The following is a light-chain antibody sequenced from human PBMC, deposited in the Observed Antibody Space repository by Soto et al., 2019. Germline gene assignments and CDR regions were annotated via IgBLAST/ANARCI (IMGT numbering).Light chain of an antibody. CDR1: QGISNY. CDR3: HKYNSAPFT. V-gene: IGKV1-27*01. Sequence: DIQMTQSPSSLSASVGDRVTITCRASQGISNYLAWYQQKPGKVPKLLIYAASTLQSGVPSRFSGSGSGTDFTLILSSLQPEDVATYYCHKYNSAPFTFGPGTKVDIK. J-gene: IGKJ3*01. CDR2: AAS.